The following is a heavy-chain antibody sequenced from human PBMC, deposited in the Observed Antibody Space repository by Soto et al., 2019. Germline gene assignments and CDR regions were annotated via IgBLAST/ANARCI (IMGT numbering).Heavy chain of an antibody. D-gene: IGHD2-15*01. Sequence: SQTLSLTCAISGDSVSSNSAAWNWIRQSPSRGLEWLGRTYYRSKWYKEYAASVRSRIAINPDTSKNQFSLQLNSVSPEDTAVYYCARTVGWLDPWGQGTLVTVSS. CDR2: TYYRSKWYK. CDR3: ARTVGWLDP. J-gene: IGHJ5*02. CDR1: GDSVSSNSAA. V-gene: IGHV6-1*01.